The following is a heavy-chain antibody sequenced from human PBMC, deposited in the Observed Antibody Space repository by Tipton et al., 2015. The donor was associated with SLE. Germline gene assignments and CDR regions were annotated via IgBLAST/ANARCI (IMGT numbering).Heavy chain of an antibody. CDR1: GGSISSGGYY. Sequence: TLSLTCTVSGGSISSGGYYWSWIRQHPGKGLEWIGYIYYSGSTYYNPSLKSRVTISVDTSKNQFSLKLSSVTAADTAVYYCARGECSGGSCYPDAFDIWGQGTMVTVSS. CDR3: ARGECSGGSCYPDAFDI. CDR2: IYYSGST. D-gene: IGHD2-15*01. J-gene: IGHJ3*02. V-gene: IGHV4-31*03.